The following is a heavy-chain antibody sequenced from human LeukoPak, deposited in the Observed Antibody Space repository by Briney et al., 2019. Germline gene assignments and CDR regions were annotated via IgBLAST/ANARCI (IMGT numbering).Heavy chain of an antibody. Sequence: SETLSLTCTVSGGSISSSSFFWAWIRQPPGKGLEWIGTVSYSGTTYYSPSLKSRVTISVDTSKDQFSLRLTSVTAADTALYYCAKLTCSSTFCPLDYWGQGTLVTVSS. J-gene: IGHJ4*02. CDR3: AKLTCSSTFCPLDY. V-gene: IGHV4-39*01. D-gene: IGHD2-2*01. CDR2: VSYSGTT. CDR1: GGSISSSSFF.